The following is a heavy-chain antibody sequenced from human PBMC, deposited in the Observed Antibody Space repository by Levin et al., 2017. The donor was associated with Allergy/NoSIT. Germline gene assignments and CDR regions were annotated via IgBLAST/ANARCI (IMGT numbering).Heavy chain of an antibody. CDR3: ARVMMVVAAPDY. Sequence: LSLTCAASGFTFSSYAMHWVRQAPGKGLEWVAVISYDGSNKYYADSVKGRFTISRDNSKNTLYLQMNSLRAEDTAVYYCARVMMVVAAPDYWGQGTLVTVSS. CDR2: ISYDGSNK. V-gene: IGHV3-30-3*01. J-gene: IGHJ4*02. CDR1: GFTFSSYA. D-gene: IGHD2-15*01.